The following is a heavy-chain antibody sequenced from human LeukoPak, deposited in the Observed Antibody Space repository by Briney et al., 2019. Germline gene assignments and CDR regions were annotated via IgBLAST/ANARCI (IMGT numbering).Heavy chain of an antibody. CDR2: IYYSGST. J-gene: IGHJ3*02. Sequence: SETLSLTCTVSGGSISSYYWSWIRQPPGKGLEWIGYIYYSGSTNYNPSLKSRVTISVDTSKNQFSLKLSSVTAADTAVYYCARAGARITMIVVVMDAFDIWGQGTMVTVSS. CDR1: GGSISSYY. CDR3: ARAGARITMIVVVMDAFDI. V-gene: IGHV4-59*12. D-gene: IGHD3-22*01.